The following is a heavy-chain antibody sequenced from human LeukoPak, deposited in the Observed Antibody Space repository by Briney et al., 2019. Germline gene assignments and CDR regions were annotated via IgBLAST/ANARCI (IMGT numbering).Heavy chain of an antibody. CDR2: IYTSGST. CDR3: ARLRPFGVVINNWFDP. CDR1: GGSISSYY. D-gene: IGHD3-3*01. V-gene: IGHV4-4*09. J-gene: IGHJ5*02. Sequence: HPSETLSLTCTVSGGSISSYYWSWIRQPPGKGLEWIGYIYTSGSTNYNPSLKSRVTISVDTSKNQFSLKLSSVTAADTAVYYCARLRPFGVVINNWFDPWGQGTPVTVSS.